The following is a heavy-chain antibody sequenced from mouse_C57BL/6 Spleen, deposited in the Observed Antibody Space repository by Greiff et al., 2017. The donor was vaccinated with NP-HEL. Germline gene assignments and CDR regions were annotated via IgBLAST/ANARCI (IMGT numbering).Heavy chain of an antibody. D-gene: IGHD2-4*01. CDR3: ANYAEGYFDV. Sequence: DVKLVESGGGLVKPGGSLKLSCAASGFTFSSYAMSWVRQTPEKRLEWVATISDGGSYTYYPDNVKGRFTISRDNAKNNLYLQMSHLTSEDTAMYYSANYAEGYFDVWGTGTTVTVSS. CDR1: GFTFSSYA. CDR2: ISDGGSYT. V-gene: IGHV5-4*03. J-gene: IGHJ1*03.